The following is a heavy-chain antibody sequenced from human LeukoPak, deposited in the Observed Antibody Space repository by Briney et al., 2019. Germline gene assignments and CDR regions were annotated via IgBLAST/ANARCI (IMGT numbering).Heavy chain of an antibody. CDR1: GYTFTSYT. Sequence: ASVKVSCTASGYTFTSYTINWVRQAPGQGLEWMGWISAYNGNTHYAQKLQGRVTMTTDTSTSTAYMELRSLRSDDTAVYYCARDRDSGYDYWGQGTLVTVSS. V-gene: IGHV1-18*01. CDR3: ARDRDSGYDY. D-gene: IGHD5-12*01. CDR2: ISAYNGNT. J-gene: IGHJ4*02.